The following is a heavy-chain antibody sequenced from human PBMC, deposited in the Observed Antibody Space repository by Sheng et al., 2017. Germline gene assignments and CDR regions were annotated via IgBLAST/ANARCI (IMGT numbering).Heavy chain of an antibody. V-gene: IGHV3-74*03. CDR2: INSDGTTT. Sequence: EVQLVESGGGLVQPGGSLRLSCAASGLSFSSSWMHWVRQAPGKGLVWVSHINSDGTTTTYLDSVKGRFTISRDNAKNTVYLEMTSLRADDTAVYYCVRDWAFXGYDWGQGNPG. CDR3: VRDWAFXGYD. J-gene: IGHJ4*02. D-gene: IGHD5-12*01. CDR1: GLSFSSSW.